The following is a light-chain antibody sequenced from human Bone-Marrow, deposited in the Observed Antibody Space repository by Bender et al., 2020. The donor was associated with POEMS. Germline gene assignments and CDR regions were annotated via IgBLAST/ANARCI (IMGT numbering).Light chain of an antibody. V-gene: IGLV3-21*02. CDR3: QACSSSTRFV. Sequence: SYDLIQPPSVSVAPGQTARVTCEGSDIGRKSVNWYQQKPGQAPVLVVFEDSDRPSGIPERFSGSNSGNTATLTVSGVEAGDEAEYYCQACSSSTRFVFGTGTQVTVL. CDR2: EDS. J-gene: IGLJ1*01. CDR1: DIGRKS.